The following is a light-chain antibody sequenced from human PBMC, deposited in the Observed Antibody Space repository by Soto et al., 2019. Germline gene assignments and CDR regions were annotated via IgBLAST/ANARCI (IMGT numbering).Light chain of an antibody. Sequence: QSALTQPRSVSGSPGQSVTFSCTGTSSDVGAYIYVSWYQQHPGKAPKLIIYDVIKRPSGVPDRFSGSKSGNTASLTISGLQAEDEADYYCCSYAGSYNHRFGNGTKLTV. V-gene: IGLV2-11*01. CDR3: CSYAGSYNHR. CDR2: DVI. J-gene: IGLJ1*01. CDR1: SSDVGAYIY.